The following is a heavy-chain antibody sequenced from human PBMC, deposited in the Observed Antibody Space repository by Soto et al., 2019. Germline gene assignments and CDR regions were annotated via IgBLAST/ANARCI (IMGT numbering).Heavy chain of an antibody. Sequence: TLPLTCTVSGSSSSGRTHSWSWLRQPPGKGLEWVGHISQSGNTHYNPSLKSRVTISVDRSKNQFTLDLTSVTAADTAVYYCAKTPPMIVVVVPWFDSWGQGTLVT. CDR1: GSSSSGRTHS. D-gene: IGHD3-22*01. CDR2: ISQSGNT. CDR3: AKTPPMIVVVVPWFDS. V-gene: IGHV4-30-2*01. J-gene: IGHJ5*01.